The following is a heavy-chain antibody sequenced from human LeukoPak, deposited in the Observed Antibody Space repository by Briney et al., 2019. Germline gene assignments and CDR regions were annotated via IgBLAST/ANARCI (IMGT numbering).Heavy chain of an antibody. V-gene: IGHV3-66*01. CDR2: IYSGGGT. D-gene: IGHD1-26*01. Sequence: GGSLRLSCAASGFTVSSNYMSWVRQAPGKGLEWVSVIYSGGGTYYADSVKGRFTISRDNSKNTLYLQMTSLRAEDTAVYYCAKGAREPFYFQHWGQGTLVTVSS. CDR1: GFTVSSNY. J-gene: IGHJ1*01. CDR3: AKGAREPFYFQH.